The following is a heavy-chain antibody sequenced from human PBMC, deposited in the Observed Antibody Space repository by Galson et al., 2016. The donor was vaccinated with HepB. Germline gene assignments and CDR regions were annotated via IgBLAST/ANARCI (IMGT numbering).Heavy chain of an antibody. CDR3: AKASRKSYYYLDH. D-gene: IGHD3-10*01. V-gene: IGHV3-23*01. Sequence: SLRLSCAASGFTFRTYAMNWVRQAPGGGLEWISAISNTATHYADSVKGRFTISRDPSTNTLYLHMSGLRAEDTAVYFCAKASRKSYYYLDHWGQGTLVSVSS. J-gene: IGHJ4*02. CDR1: GFTFRTYA. CDR2: ISNTAT.